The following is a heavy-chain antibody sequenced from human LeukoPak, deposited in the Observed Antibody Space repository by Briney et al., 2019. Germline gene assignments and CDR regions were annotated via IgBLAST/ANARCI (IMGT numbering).Heavy chain of an antibody. V-gene: IGHV3-30*03. CDR3: ATLYSYGYFDY. CDR2: MSFDENIK. D-gene: IGHD5-18*01. CDR1: GFTISTYA. Sequence: GGSLRLSCAASGFTISTYAIHWVRQAPGKGLEWVAVMSFDENIKYYADSVKGRFTISRDNSKNTLYLQMNSLRVDDTAVYYCATLYSYGYFDYWGQGTLVTVSS. J-gene: IGHJ4*02.